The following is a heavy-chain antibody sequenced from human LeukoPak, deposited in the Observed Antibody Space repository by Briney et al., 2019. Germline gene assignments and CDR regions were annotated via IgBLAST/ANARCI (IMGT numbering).Heavy chain of an antibody. CDR3: ARDYYDILTANRQTKSSYFDY. Sequence: GGSLRLSCAASGFTFSSYAMSWLRQAPGKGLEWVSLTSGSGGTTYYADSVKGRFTISRDSSKNTLYLQMNSLRAEDTAVYYCARDYYDILTANRQTKSSYFDYWGQGTLVTVSS. D-gene: IGHD3-9*01. CDR2: TSGSGGTT. V-gene: IGHV3-23*01. CDR1: GFTFSSYA. J-gene: IGHJ4*02.